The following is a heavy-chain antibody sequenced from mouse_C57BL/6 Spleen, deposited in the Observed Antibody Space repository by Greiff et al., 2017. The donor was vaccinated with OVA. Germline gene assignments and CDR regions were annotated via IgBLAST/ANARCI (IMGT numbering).Heavy chain of an antibody. V-gene: IGHV1-53*01. CDR2: INPSNGGT. CDR3: ARSGYYGYEGFDY. J-gene: IGHJ2*01. D-gene: IGHD2-2*01. Sequence: QVQLQQPGTELVKPGASVKLSCKASGYTFTSYWMHWVKQRPGQGLEWIGNINPSNGGTNYNEKFQSKATLTVDKSSSTAYMQRSSLTSEDAAVYYCARSGYYGYEGFDYWGQGTTLTVSS. CDR1: GYTFTSYW.